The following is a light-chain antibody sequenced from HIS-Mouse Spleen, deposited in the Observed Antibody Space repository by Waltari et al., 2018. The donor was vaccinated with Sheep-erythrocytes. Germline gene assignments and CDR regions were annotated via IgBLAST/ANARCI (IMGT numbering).Light chain of an antibody. CDR2: RTT. Sequence: QTVVTQEPSFSVSPGGTVTLTCGLSSGSVSTSYYPSWYQQTPGQAPRTLIYRTTTRSSGVPDRFSGSKSGNTASLTISGLQAEDEADYYCCSYAGSYNHVFATGTKVTVL. CDR3: CSYAGSYNHV. J-gene: IGLJ1*01. CDR1: SGSVSTSYY. V-gene: IGLV8-61*01.